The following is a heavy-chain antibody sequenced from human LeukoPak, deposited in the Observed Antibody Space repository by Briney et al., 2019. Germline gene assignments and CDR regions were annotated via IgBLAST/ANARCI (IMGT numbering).Heavy chain of an antibody. V-gene: IGHV4-39*01. CDR1: GGSISSSSYY. Sequence: SETLSLTCTVSGGSISSSSYYWGWIRQPPGKGLEWIGSTYYSGTTYYNPSLKSRVTISVDTSRNQFSLKLTSVTAADTAVYYCARCVYTYGRFDYWGQGTLVTVSS. CDR3: ARCVYTYGRFDY. J-gene: IGHJ4*02. D-gene: IGHD5-18*01. CDR2: TYYSGTT.